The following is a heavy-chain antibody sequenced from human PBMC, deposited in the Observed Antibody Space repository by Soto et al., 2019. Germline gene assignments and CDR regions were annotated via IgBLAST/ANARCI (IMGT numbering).Heavy chain of an antibody. CDR1: VTSISSHY. Sequence: PTKTLARTCFVAVTSISSHYWSWIRQPPGKGLEWIGYIYYSGNTNYNPSLKSRVIISIDTSKNHFFLKLSSVTAADTAVYYCARGPYYYYYGFDVCGQLTTFTASS. CDR3: ARGPYYYYYGFDV. J-gene: IGHJ6*01. V-gene: IGHV4-59*11. CDR2: IYYSGNT.